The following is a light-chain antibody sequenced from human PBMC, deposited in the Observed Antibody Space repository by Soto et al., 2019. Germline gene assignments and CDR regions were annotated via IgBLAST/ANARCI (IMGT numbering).Light chain of an antibody. CDR1: QSVSSY. CDR2: DAS. Sequence: DIVLTQSLATLSLSPGERATLSCRPSQSVSSYLAWYQQKPGQAPRLLIYDASNRATGIPARFSGSGSGTDFTLTISSLEPEDFAVYYCQQYNSWPLTLGGGTKVDIK. J-gene: IGKJ4*01. CDR3: QQYNSWPLT. V-gene: IGKV3-11*01.